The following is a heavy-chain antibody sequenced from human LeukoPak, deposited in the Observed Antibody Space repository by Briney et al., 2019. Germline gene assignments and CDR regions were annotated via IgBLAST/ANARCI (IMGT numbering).Heavy chain of an antibody. Sequence: GGSVRLSFAASGFTFSSYSMNWVRQAPGKGLEWVSSISSSSSYIYYADSVKGRFTISRDNAKNSLYLQMNSLRAEDTAVYYCARDEGYCSSTSCHGPNDYWGQGTLVTVSS. D-gene: IGHD2-2*01. CDR2: ISSSSSYI. V-gene: IGHV3-21*01. CDR3: ARDEGYCSSTSCHGPNDY. CDR1: GFTFSSYS. J-gene: IGHJ4*02.